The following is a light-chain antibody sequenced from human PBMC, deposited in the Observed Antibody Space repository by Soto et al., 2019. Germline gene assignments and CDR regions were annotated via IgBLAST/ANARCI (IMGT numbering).Light chain of an antibody. J-gene: IGKJ2*01. V-gene: IGKV1-39*01. CDR3: QQSYTTANT. Sequence: DIQMTQFPSSLSASVGDRVTITCRASQSISDYLNWYQKKPGKAPKLLIYGTSYLQSEVLSRFSGRGSGTDFTLTISSLQLEDFATYFCQQSYTTANTFGQGTRLEIK. CDR1: QSISDY. CDR2: GTS.